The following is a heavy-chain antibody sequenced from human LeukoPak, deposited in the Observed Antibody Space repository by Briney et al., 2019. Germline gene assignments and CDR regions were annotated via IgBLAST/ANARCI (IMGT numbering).Heavy chain of an antibody. J-gene: IGHJ4*02. V-gene: IGHV1-2*02. CDR3: ARVTRGRELHPTYY. CDR1: GYTFTGYY. D-gene: IGHD1-26*01. Sequence: VASVKVSCKASGYTFTGYYMHWVRQAPGQGLEWMGWINPNSGGTNYAQKFQGRVTMTRDTSISTAYMELSRLGSDDTAVYYCARVTRGRELHPTYYWGQGTLVTVSS. CDR2: INPNSGGT.